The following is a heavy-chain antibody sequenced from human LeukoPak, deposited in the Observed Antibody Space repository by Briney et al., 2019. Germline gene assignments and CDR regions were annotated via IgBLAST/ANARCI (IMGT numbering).Heavy chain of an antibody. Sequence: TLSLTCTVSGGSISSGDYYWSWIRQPPGKGLEWIVYIYYSGSTYYNPSLKSRVTISVDTSKNQFSLKLSSVTAADTAVYYCARGSGGSFPSWFDPWGQGTLVTVSS. CDR2: IYYSGST. V-gene: IGHV4-30-4*01. CDR3: ARGSGGSFPSWFDP. CDR1: GGSISSGDYY. J-gene: IGHJ5*02. D-gene: IGHD2-15*01.